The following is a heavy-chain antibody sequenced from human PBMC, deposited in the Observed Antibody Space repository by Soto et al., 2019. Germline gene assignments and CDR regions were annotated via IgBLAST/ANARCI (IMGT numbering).Heavy chain of an antibody. D-gene: IGHD6-13*01. CDR3: ARGRRMYSSSFTVNRYFDP. J-gene: IGHJ2*01. CDR2: INHSGST. CDR1: GGSFSGYY. V-gene: IGHV4-34*01. Sequence: PSETLSLTCAVYGGSFSGYYWSWIRQPPGKGPEWIGEINHSGSTNYNPSLKSRVTISVDTSKNQFSLKLSSVTAADTAVYYCARGRRMYSSSFTVNRYFDPWGRGTLVTVSS.